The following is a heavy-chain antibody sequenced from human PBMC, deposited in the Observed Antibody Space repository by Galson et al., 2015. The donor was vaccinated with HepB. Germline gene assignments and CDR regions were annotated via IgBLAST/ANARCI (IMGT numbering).Heavy chain of an antibody. D-gene: IGHD3-9*01. Sequence: ETLSLTCTVSGGSISSSSYYWGWIRQPPGKGLEWIGSIYYSGSTYYNPSLKSRVTISVDTSKNQFSLKLSSVTAADTAVYYCSVLTAGYYIATFDYWGQGTLVTVSS. CDR1: GGSISSSSYY. CDR3: SVLTAGYYIATFDY. J-gene: IGHJ4*02. V-gene: IGHV4-39*01. CDR2: IYYSGST.